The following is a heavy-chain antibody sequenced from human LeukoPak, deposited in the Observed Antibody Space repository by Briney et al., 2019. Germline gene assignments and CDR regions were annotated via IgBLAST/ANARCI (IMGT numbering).Heavy chain of an antibody. D-gene: IGHD3-10*01. J-gene: IGHJ6*03. CDR1: GFTFDDYA. CDR3: AKDYYGSGTSMDV. V-gene: IGHV3-9*01. CDR2: ISWNSGSI. Sequence: GGSLRLSCAASGFTFDDYAMHWVRQAPGKGLEWVSGISWNSGSIGYADSVKGRFTISRDNAKNSLYLQMNSLRAEDTALYYCAKDYYGSGTSMDVWGKGTPVTVSS.